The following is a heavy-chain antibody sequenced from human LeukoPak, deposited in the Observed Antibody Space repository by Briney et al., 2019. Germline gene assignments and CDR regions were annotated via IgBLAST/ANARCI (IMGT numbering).Heavy chain of an antibody. Sequence: EASVKVSCKTSGYTFTNYDINWVRQAPGQGLEWMGWMNPNSGNTGYAQKFQGRVTMTRNISTSTAYMELSSLRSEDTAVYYCARGSRSGDYWGQGTQVTVSS. CDR1: GYTFTNYD. CDR2: MNPNSGNT. CDR3: ARGSRSGDY. D-gene: IGHD3-10*01. J-gene: IGHJ4*02. V-gene: IGHV1-8*01.